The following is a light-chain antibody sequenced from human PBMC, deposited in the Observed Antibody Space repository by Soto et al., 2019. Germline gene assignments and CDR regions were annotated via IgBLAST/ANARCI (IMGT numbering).Light chain of an antibody. CDR3: SSYTSSSTLGV. V-gene: IGLV2-14*01. J-gene: IGLJ1*01. CDR2: EVS. Sequence: QSVLTQPASVSGSPGQSITISCTGTSSDAGGYNCVSWYQQHPGKAPKLMIYEVSNRPSGVSNRFSGSKSGNTASLTISGLQAEDEAEYYCSSYTSSSTLGVFGTGTKLTVL. CDR1: SSDAGGYNC.